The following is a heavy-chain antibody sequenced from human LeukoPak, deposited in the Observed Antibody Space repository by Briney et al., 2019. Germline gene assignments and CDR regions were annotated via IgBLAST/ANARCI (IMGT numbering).Heavy chain of an antibody. CDR2: IYTSGST. V-gene: IGHV4-61*02. CDR1: GGSISSGGYY. J-gene: IGHJ3*02. Sequence: PSETLSLTCTVSGGSISSGGYYWSWIRQPAGKGLEWIGRIYTSGSTNYNPSLKSRVTMSVDTSKNQFSLKLSSVTAADTAVYYCAREAPPRGRVFDIWGQGTMVTVSS. CDR3: AREAPPRGRVFDI. D-gene: IGHD3-16*01.